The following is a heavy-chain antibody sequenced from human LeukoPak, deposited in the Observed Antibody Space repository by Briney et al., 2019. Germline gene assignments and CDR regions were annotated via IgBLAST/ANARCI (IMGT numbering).Heavy chain of an antibody. J-gene: IGHJ4*02. CDR1: GGSIRSYF. CDR2: VYYSGST. Sequence: SETLSLTCTVSGGSIRSYFWSWIRQPPGKGLEWIGYVYYSGSTNYNPSLKSRVTISVDTSKKQISLKLSSVTAADTAVYYCAIRPDGTSPLDSWAQGTLVTVSP. V-gene: IGHV4-59*08. CDR3: AIRPDGTSPLDS. D-gene: IGHD6-6*01.